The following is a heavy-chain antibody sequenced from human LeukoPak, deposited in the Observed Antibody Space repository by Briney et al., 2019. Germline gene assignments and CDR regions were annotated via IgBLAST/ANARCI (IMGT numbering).Heavy chain of an antibody. CDR3: ASGGYSSGWTDYYYFDY. V-gene: IGHV1-2*02. D-gene: IGHD6-19*01. CDR2: INPNSGGT. CDR1: GYTXTGYY. J-gene: IGHJ4*02. Sequence: ASVKVSCKASGYTXTGYYIHWVRQAPGQGLEWMGWINPNSGGTNYAQKFQGRVTMTSDTSISTAYMELSRLRSDDTAVYYCASGGYSSGWTDYYYFDYWGQGTLVTVSS.